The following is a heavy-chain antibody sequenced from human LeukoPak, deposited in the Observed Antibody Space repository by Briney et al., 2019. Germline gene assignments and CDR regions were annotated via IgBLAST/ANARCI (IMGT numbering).Heavy chain of an antibody. Sequence: SETLSLTCTVSGGSISSSSYYWGWIRQPPGKGLEWIGSIYYSGSTYYNPSLKSRVTISVDTSKNQFSLKLSSVTAADTAVYYCARIRRDGYKNAYYFDYWGQGTQVTVSS. CDR2: IYYSGST. V-gene: IGHV4-39*01. J-gene: IGHJ4*02. CDR3: ARIRRDGYKNAYYFDY. CDR1: GGSISSSSYY. D-gene: IGHD5-24*01.